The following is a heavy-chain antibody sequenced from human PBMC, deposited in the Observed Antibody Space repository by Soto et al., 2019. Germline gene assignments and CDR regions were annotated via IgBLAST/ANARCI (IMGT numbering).Heavy chain of an antibody. CDR2: IYYSGNI. CDR1: GDSVTSRSYY. CDR3: ARGNIAASGTKFDP. Sequence: QVQLQESGPGLVKPSETLSLTCTVSGDSVTSRSYYWTWVRQPPGKGLEWIGYIYYSGNINYNPSLKSGFTRSVDTSTNPFSLKLTSVTAADTAIYYCARGNIAASGTKFDPWGQGILVTVSS. V-gene: IGHV4-61*01. J-gene: IGHJ5*02. D-gene: IGHD6-13*01.